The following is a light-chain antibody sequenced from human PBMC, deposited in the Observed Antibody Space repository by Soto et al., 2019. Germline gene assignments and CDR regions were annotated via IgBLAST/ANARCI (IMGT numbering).Light chain of an antibody. J-gene: IGKJ1*01. CDR1: QSISNN. CDR2: GAS. Sequence: EIVMTQSPVTLSASPGERATLSCRASQSISNNLAGYQQKPGQAPRLLIYGASTRATGIPARFSGSESGTEFTLSISSLQSEDFAVYYCQQYNNWPRTFGQGTKVEIK. V-gene: IGKV3-15*01. CDR3: QQYNNWPRT.